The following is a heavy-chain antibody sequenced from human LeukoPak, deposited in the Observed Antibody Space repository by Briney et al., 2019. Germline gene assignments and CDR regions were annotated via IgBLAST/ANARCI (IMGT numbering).Heavy chain of an antibody. J-gene: IGHJ4*02. CDR2: TYYSGST. V-gene: IGHV4-39*01. CDR1: GGSISSSSYY. D-gene: IGHD4-11*01. Sequence: SETLSLTCTVSGGSISSSSYYWGWIRQPPGKGLEWIGSTYYSGSTYYNPSLKSRVTISVDTSKNQFSLKLSSVTAADTAVYYCARHSRQLRGRIFYWGQGTLVTVSS. CDR3: ARHSRQLRGRIFY.